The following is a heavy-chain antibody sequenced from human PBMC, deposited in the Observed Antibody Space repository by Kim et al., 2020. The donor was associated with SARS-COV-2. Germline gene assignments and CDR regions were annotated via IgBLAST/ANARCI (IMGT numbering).Heavy chain of an antibody. CDR1: GFTFSSYA. Sequence: GGSLRLSCAASGFTFSSYAMHWVRQAPGKGLEWVAVISYDGSNKYYADSVKGRFTISRDNSKNTLYLQMNSPRAEDTAVYYCARSFSGSYYSWFDPWGQGTLVTVSS. V-gene: IGHV3-30-3*01. J-gene: IGHJ5*02. D-gene: IGHD1-26*01. CDR2: ISYDGSNK. CDR3: ARSFSGSYYSWFDP.